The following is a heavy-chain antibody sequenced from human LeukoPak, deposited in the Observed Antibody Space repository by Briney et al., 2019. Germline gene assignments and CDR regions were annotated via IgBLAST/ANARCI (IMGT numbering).Heavy chain of an antibody. Sequence: QSGGSLRLSCAASGFTFDDYGMHWVRQAPGKGLEWVSGISWNSGNIGYADSVKGRFTISRDNAKNSLYLQMNSLRAEDTAVYYCARRTAIWGQGTLVTVSS. CDR3: ARRTAI. CDR2: ISWNSGNI. CDR1: GFTFDDYG. J-gene: IGHJ4*02. D-gene: IGHD5-18*01. V-gene: IGHV3-9*01.